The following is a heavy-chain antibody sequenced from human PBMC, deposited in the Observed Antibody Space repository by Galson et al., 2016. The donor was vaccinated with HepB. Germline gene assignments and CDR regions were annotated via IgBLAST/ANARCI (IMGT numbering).Heavy chain of an antibody. V-gene: IGHV4-59*04. CDR2: IYYVGTT. CDR1: GGSVSSYY. CDR3: ARPHSSSHTGFAFDL. Sequence: SETLSLTCAVSGGSVSSYYWSWIRQSAGKGLEWIGSIYYVGTTYYNPSLRSRVTMSVDTSKNQISLRLSSVTAADTAVYYCARPHSSSHTGFAFDLWGQGTLVTVSS. J-gene: IGHJ3*01. D-gene: IGHD6-6*01.